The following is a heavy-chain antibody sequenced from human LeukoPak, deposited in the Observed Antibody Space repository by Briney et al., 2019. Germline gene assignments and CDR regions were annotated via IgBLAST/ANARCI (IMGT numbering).Heavy chain of an antibody. Sequence: GASVKVSCKASGNIFTSYGISWVRQATGQGLEWMGWFSGYTGNTNYAQKLQGRVTMTTDTSTSTAYMELRSLRSDDTAVYYCARAHEQFYYDTSGYRSYFFDYWGQGTLVTVSS. CDR2: FSGYTGNT. J-gene: IGHJ4*02. CDR3: ARAHEQFYYDTSGYRSYFFDY. CDR1: GNIFTSYG. V-gene: IGHV1-18*01. D-gene: IGHD3-22*01.